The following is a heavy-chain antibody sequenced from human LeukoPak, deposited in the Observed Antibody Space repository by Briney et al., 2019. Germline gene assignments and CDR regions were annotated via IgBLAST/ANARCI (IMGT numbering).Heavy chain of an antibody. CDR2: INPNSGGT. V-gene: IGHV1-2*02. J-gene: IGHJ3*02. D-gene: IGHD2-15*01. CDR1: GYTFTGYY. Sequence: ASVKVSCKASGYTFTGYYMHWVRQAPGQGLEWMGWINPNSGGTNYAQKFQGRVTMTRDTSISTAYMELSRLRSDDTAVYYCAREGGYCSGGSCYEDAFDIWGQGTMVTVSS. CDR3: AREGGYCSGGSCYEDAFDI.